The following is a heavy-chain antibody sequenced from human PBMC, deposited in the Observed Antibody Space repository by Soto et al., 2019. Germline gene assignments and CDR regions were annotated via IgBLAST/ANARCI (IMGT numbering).Heavy chain of an antibody. CDR3: ARASIAARLVGY. J-gene: IGHJ4*02. CDR2: IYYSGST. D-gene: IGHD6-6*01. V-gene: IGHV4-59*01. CDR1: GGSISSYY. Sequence: SETLSLTCTVSGGSISSYYWSWIRQPPGKGLEWIGYIYYSGSTNYNPSLKSRVTISVDTSKNQFSLKLSSVTAADTAVYYCARASIAARLVGYWGQGTLVTVSS.